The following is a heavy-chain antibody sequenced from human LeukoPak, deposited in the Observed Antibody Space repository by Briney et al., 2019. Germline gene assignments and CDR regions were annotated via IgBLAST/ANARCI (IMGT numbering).Heavy chain of an antibody. CDR3: ARGRYSYGYSLSPFDY. J-gene: IGHJ4*02. Sequence: SETLSLTCTVSGGSISSSSYYWGWIRQPPGKGLEWIGSIYYSGSTYYNPSLKSRVTISVDTSKNQSSLKLSSVTAADTAVYYCARGRYSYGYSLSPFDYWGQGTLVTVSS. CDR2: IYYSGST. D-gene: IGHD5-18*01. V-gene: IGHV4-39*07. CDR1: GGSISSSSYY.